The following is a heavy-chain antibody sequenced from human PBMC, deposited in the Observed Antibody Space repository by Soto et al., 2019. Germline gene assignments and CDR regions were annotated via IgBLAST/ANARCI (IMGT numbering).Heavy chain of an antibody. D-gene: IGHD3-22*01. CDR2: IIPLFATT. CDR3: ARGRREYYDSCSYLAVHDAFDI. Sequence: QVQLVQSGAEVKNPGSSVKVSCKTSGGTFSNYGISWVRQAPGQGLEWMGGIIPLFATTNYAQKFQGRVTIPEEESTSRAYMEGSSLRSEDTAMFYWARGRREYYDSCSYLAVHDAFDIWGQGTMVIVSS. V-gene: IGHV1-69*01. CDR1: GGTFSNYG. J-gene: IGHJ3*02.